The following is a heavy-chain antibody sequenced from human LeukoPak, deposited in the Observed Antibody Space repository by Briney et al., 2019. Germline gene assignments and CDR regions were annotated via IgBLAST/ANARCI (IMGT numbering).Heavy chain of an antibody. CDR3: ARDADYGSGGYSSDY. CDR1: GGTFSSYA. D-gene: IGHD3-10*01. V-gene: IGHV1-69*05. J-gene: IGHJ4*02. CDR2: IIPIFGTA. Sequence: SVKVSCKASGGTFSSYAISWVRQAPGQGLEWMGRIIPIFGTANYAQKFQGRVTITTDESTSTAYMELSSLRSEDTAVYYCARDADYGSGGYSSDYWGQGTLVTVSS.